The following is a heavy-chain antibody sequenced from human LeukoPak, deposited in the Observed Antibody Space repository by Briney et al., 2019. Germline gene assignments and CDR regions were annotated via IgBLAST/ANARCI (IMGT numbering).Heavy chain of an antibody. Sequence: GGSLRLSCAASGFTFSSYGMHWVRQAPGKGLEWVAVISYDGSNKYYADSVKGRFTISRDNSKNTLYLQMNSLRAEDTAVYYCAKEVGYYYYYMDVWGKGTTVTVSS. CDR3: AKEVGYYYYYMDV. D-gene: IGHD1-26*01. CDR2: ISYDGSNK. CDR1: GFTFSSYG. J-gene: IGHJ6*03. V-gene: IGHV3-30*18.